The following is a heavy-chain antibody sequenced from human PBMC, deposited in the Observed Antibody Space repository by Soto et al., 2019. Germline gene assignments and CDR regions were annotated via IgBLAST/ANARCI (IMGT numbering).Heavy chain of an antibody. D-gene: IGHD1-7*01. CDR3: ARGGGSMELVPEGWYYGIDV. V-gene: IGHV1-69*06. CDR2: IIPIFGTA. J-gene: IGHJ6*02. Sequence: QVQLVQSGAEVKKPGSSVKVSCKASGGTFSSYAISWVRQAPGQGLEWMGGIIPIFGTANYAQKFQGRVTIVADKSTSTAYIELSSLRSDVTAVYYCARGGGSMELVPEGWYYGIDVWGQVTTVTVSS. CDR1: GGTFSSYA.